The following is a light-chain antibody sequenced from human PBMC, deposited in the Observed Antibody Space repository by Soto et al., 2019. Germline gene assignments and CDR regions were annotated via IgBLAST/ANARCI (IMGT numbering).Light chain of an antibody. CDR1: QSVSNR. V-gene: IGKV3-15*01. CDR3: QLYDNWPPT. J-gene: IGKJ1*01. CDR2: GVS. Sequence: ETVMTQFPGTLSVSPGETVTLFCRASQSVSNRVAWYQRKPGQAPMLLFSGVSTRATGVPATFSGSGSGTDFTLTISSLQSADFAVYYCQLYDNWPPTFGQGTRVEVK.